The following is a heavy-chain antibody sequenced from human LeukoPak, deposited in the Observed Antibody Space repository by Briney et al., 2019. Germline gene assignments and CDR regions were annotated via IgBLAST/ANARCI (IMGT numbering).Heavy chain of an antibody. D-gene: IGHD6-13*01. Sequence: GASVKVSCKASGYTFTSYDINWVRQATGQGLESVGWMNPNSGNTGYAQKFQGRVTITRNTSISTAYMELSSLRSEDTAVYYCARGRAAAGSKGYYFDYWGQGTLVTVSS. CDR2: MNPNSGNT. J-gene: IGHJ4*02. V-gene: IGHV1-8*03. CDR1: GYTFTSYD. CDR3: ARGRAAAGSKGYYFDY.